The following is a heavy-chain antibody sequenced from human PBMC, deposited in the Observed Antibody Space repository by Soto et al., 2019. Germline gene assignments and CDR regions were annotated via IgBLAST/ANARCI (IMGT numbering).Heavy chain of an antibody. CDR1: GGTFNVYT. CDR3: ALGSWSGATFDI. Sequence: QVQLVQSGAEVKKPGSSVKVSCKASGGTFNVYTIIWVRQAPGQGLEWMGRIIPILAITNYAQRFQGRVTITADTSTSTAYMELSSLTSEDTAVYYCALGSWSGATFDIWGQGTLVTVSS. D-gene: IGHD6-13*01. V-gene: IGHV1-69*02. CDR2: IIPILAIT. J-gene: IGHJ3*02.